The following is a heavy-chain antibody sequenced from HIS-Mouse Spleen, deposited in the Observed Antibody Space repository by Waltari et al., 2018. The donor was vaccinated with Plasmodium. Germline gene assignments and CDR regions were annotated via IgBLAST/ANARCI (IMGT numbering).Heavy chain of an antibody. CDR1: GGSFSGSY. CDR2: INHSGST. V-gene: IGHV4-34*01. J-gene: IGHJ2*01. CDR3: ARGLRGHYWYFDL. Sequence: QVQLQQWGAGLLKPSETLSPTCAVYGGSFSGSYGNCILQPPGKGLEWIGEINHSGSTNYNPSLKSRVTISVDTSKNQFSLKLSSVTAADTAVYYCARGLRGHYWYFDLWGRGTLVTVSS. D-gene: IGHD3-10*01.